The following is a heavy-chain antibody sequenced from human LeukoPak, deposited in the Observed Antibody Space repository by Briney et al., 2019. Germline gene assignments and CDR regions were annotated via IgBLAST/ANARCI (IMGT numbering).Heavy chain of an antibody. CDR2: IYTSGST. J-gene: IGHJ4*02. Sequence: PSETLSLTWTVSGGSISSYYWSWIRQPAGKGLEWIGRIYTSGSTNYNPSLKSRVTISIDTSKNQFSLRLSSVTAADTAMYYCVKSGGYGLIDYWGQGTRVTVSS. V-gene: IGHV4-4*07. CDR1: GGSISSYY. D-gene: IGHD1-26*01. CDR3: VKSGGYGLIDY.